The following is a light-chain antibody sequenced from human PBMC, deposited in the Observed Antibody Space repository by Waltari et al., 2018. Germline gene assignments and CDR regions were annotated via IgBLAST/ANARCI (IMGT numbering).Light chain of an antibody. CDR1: SSDVGGYTN. V-gene: IGLV2-8*01. CDR3: SSYAGSNNLV. J-gene: IGLJ2*01. Sequence: SALTQPPSASGSPGQSVTISCTGTSSDVGGYTNVSWYQQHPGKAPKLMIYEVSKRPSGVPDRFSGSKSGNTASLTVSGLQAEDEADYYCSSYAGSNNLVFGGGTKLTVL. CDR2: EVS.